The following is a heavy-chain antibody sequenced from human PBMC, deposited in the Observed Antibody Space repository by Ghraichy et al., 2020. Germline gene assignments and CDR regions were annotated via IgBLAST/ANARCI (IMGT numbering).Heavy chain of an antibody. V-gene: IGHV4-59*01. Sequence: ESLNISCTVSGDSLSFYYWSWIRQPPGKGLEWIGHIYSSGSTNYNPSLKSRVTISVDSSKNQFTLKLSSVTAADTAMYYCARARTDGSSSSWYYFDYWGQGTLVTVSS. CDR1: GDSLSFYY. CDR2: IYSSGST. D-gene: IGHD6-13*01. J-gene: IGHJ4*02. CDR3: ARARTDGSSSSWYYFDY.